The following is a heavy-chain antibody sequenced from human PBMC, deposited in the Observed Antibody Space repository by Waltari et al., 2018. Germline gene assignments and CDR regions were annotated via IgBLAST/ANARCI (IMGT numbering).Heavy chain of an antibody. V-gene: IGHV4-59*01. D-gene: IGHD6-25*01. J-gene: IGHJ5*02. CDR2: IYYSGST. CDR3: ARDQRDWFDP. CDR1: GGSLSSYY. Sequence: QVQLQESGPGLVKPSETLSLTCTVSGGSLSSYYWSWIRQPPGKGLEWIGYIYYSGSTNYNPSLKSRVTISVDTSKNQFSLKLSSVTAADTAVYYCARDQRDWFDPWGQGTLVTVSS.